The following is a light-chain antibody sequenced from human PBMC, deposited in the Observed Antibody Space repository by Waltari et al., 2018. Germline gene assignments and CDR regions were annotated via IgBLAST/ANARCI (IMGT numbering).Light chain of an antibody. CDR3: GTWDINLSAVV. Sequence: HSVSTQPRSVSAAPGLNVTISRSGCNSNIWNIYVSWYQQLPETAPKLLVYDDAKRPSGIPDRFSGSKSGTSATLGITGLQTGDEAVYYCGTWDINLSAVVFGGGTKLTVL. CDR1: NSNIWNIY. CDR2: DDA. V-gene: IGLV1-51*01. J-gene: IGLJ2*01.